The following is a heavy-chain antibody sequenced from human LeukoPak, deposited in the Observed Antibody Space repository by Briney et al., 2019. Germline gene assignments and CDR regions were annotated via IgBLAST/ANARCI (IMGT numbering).Heavy chain of an antibody. D-gene: IGHD3-16*02. CDR2: INTNTGNP. Sequence: ASVKVSCKASGYTFTSYAMNWVRQAPGQGLEWMGWINTNTGNPTYAQGFTGRFVFSLDTSVSTAYLQISSLKAEDTAVYYCARVFIPGYYYYYYMDVWGKGTTVTVSS. CDR3: ARVFIPGYYYYYYMDV. CDR1: GYTFTSYA. J-gene: IGHJ6*03. V-gene: IGHV7-4-1*02.